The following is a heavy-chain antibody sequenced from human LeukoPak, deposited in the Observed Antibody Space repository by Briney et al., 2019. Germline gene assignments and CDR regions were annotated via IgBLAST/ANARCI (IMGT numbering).Heavy chain of an antibody. Sequence: EGSLRLSCAASGFTFSSYGMHWVRQAPGKGLEWVAFIRYDGSNKYYADSVKGRFTISRDNSKNTLYLQMNSLRAEDTAVYYCANPLATRDAFDIWGQGTMVTVSS. CDR1: GFTFSSYG. J-gene: IGHJ3*02. D-gene: IGHD1-26*01. CDR2: IRYDGSNK. CDR3: ANPLATRDAFDI. V-gene: IGHV3-30*02.